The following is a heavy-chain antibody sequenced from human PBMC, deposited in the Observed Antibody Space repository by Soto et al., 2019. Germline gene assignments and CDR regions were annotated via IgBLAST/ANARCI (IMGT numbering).Heavy chain of an antibody. D-gene: IGHD5-12*01. CDR2: IIPIFGTA. CDR1: GGTFSSYA. V-gene: IGHV1-69*13. J-gene: IGHJ6*02. CDR3: ARRHKRAYVEMATIVPDYYYYGMNV. Sequence: SVKVSCKASGGTFSSYAISWVRQAPGQGLEWMGGIIPIFGTANYAQKFQGRVTITADESTSTAYMELSSLRSEDTAVYYCARRHKRAYVEMATIVPDYYYYGMNVWGQGTTVTVSS.